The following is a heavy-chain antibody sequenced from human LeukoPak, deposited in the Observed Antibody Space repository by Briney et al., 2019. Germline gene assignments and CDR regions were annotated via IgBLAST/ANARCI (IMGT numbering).Heavy chain of an antibody. D-gene: IGHD4-17*01. CDR2: IIPIFGTA. J-gene: IGHJ5*02. CDR1: GGTFSSYA. V-gene: IGHV1-69*05. CDR3: ARDPGTVGWFDP. Sequence: SVKVSCKASGGTFSSYAISWVRQAPGQGLEWMGGIIPIFGTANYAQKFQGRVTITTDESTSTAYMELSSLRSEDTAVYYCARDPGTVGWFDPWGQGTLVTVSS.